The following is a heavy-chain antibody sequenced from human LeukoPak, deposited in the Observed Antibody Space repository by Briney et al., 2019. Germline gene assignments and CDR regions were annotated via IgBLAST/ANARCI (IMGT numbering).Heavy chain of an antibody. CDR1: GFTFSSYG. D-gene: IGHD5-12*01. V-gene: IGHV3-33*08. CDR2: IWYDGSNK. CDR3: ARLDPDIVATPGSPLIDY. Sequence: GGSLRLSCAASGFTFSSYGMHWVRQAPGKGLEWVAVIWYDGSNKYYADSVKGRFTISRDNSKNTLYLQMNSLRAEDTAVYYCARLDPDIVATPGSPLIDYWGQGTLVTVSS. J-gene: IGHJ4*02.